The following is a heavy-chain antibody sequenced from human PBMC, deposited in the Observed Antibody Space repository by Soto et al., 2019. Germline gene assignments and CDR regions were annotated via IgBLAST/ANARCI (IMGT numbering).Heavy chain of an antibody. CDR1: GFTFSSYA. D-gene: IGHD6-6*01. Sequence: EVQLLESGGGLVQPGGSLRLSCAASGFTFSSYAMSWVRQAPGKGLEWVSAISGSGGSTYYADSVKGRFTISRDNSKNTLYLQMNSLRAEDTAVYYCAKDRILEYSSSCWFDPWGQGTLVTVSS. J-gene: IGHJ5*02. CDR3: AKDRILEYSSSCWFDP. V-gene: IGHV3-23*01. CDR2: ISGSGGST.